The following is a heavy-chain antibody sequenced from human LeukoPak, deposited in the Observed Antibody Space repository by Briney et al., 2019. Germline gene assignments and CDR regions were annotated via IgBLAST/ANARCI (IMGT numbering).Heavy chain of an antibody. CDR2: IYHSGST. CDR3: ARERWGDFDY. D-gene: IGHD3-16*01. Sequence: SETLSLTCAVSGGSISSSIWWSWVRQPPGKGLEWIGEIYHSGSTNYNPSLKSRVSISVDKSKKQFSLKVSSVTAADTAVYYCARERWGDFDYWGQGTLVTVSS. CDR1: GGSISSSIW. V-gene: IGHV4-4*02. J-gene: IGHJ4*02.